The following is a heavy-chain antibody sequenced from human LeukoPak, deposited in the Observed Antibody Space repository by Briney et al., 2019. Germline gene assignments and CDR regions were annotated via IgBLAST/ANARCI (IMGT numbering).Heavy chain of an antibody. J-gene: IGHJ5*02. CDR3: ARVRDFWSGHYNWFDP. CDR1: GYTFTTYA. CDR2: IGAYDGKT. V-gene: IGHV1-18*01. Sequence: ASVKVSCKASGYTFTTYAISWVRQAPGQGLEWMGWIGAYDGKTNYGQEFQGRVTVTTDTSTSTAYMELRSLTSDDTAVYYCARVRDFWSGHYNWFDPWGQGTLVTVSS. D-gene: IGHD3-3*01.